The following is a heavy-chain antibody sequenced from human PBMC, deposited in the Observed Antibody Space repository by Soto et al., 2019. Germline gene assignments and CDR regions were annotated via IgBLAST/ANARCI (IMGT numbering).Heavy chain of an antibody. Sequence: QVQLVQSGAEVKKPGASVQVSCKASGYIFTNYAIHWVRQAPGQRLEWMGWINGGNGNTKYSQKFQGRVTITRDTSASTGYMELSSLRSEDTAVYYCARSGYSSGWYHWYFDFWGRGTLVTVSS. V-gene: IGHV1-3*01. J-gene: IGHJ2*01. CDR1: GYIFTNYA. CDR2: INGGNGNT. D-gene: IGHD6-19*01. CDR3: ARSGYSSGWYHWYFDF.